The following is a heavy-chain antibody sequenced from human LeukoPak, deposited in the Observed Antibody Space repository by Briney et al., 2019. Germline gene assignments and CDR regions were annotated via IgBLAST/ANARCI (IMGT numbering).Heavy chain of an antibody. D-gene: IGHD2-21*02. CDR1: GGSISSYH. CDR3: AREAYCGGDCYSGFDY. Sequence: PSETLSLTCTVSGGSISSYHWSWIRQLPGKGLEWIGYIYYSGSTNYNPSLKSRVTISVDTSKNQFSLKLSSVTAADTAVYYCAREAYCGGDCYSGFDYWGQGTLVTVSS. CDR2: IYYSGST. J-gene: IGHJ4*02. V-gene: IGHV4-59*01.